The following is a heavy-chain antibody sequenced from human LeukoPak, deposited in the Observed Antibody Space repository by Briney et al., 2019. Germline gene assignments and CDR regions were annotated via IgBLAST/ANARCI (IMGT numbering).Heavy chain of an antibody. Sequence: SETLSLTCAVYGGSFSGYYWSWIRQPPGKGLEWIGEINHSGSTNYNPSLKSRVTISVDTSKNQFSLKLSSVTAADTAVYYCAREDSSSSYAFDYWGQGTLVTVSS. CDR3: AREDSSSSYAFDY. CDR2: INHSGST. J-gene: IGHJ4*02. V-gene: IGHV4-34*01. D-gene: IGHD6-6*01. CDR1: GGSFSGYY.